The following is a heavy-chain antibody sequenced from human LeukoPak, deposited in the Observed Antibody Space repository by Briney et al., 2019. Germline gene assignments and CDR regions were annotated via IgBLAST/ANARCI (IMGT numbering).Heavy chain of an antibody. Sequence: SETLSLTCTVSGGSISSYYWSWIRQPPGKGLEWIGYIYYSGSTNYNPSLKSRVTISVDTSKNQFSLKLSSVTAADTAVYYCASNVDWNYALDYWGQGTLVTVSS. CDR2: IYYSGST. V-gene: IGHV4-59*01. CDR1: GGSISSYY. J-gene: IGHJ4*02. CDR3: ASNVDWNYALDY. D-gene: IGHD1-7*01.